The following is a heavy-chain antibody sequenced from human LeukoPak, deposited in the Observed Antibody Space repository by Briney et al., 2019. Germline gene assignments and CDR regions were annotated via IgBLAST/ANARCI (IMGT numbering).Heavy chain of an antibody. D-gene: IGHD2-15*01. CDR1: GFTLRSYV. V-gene: IGHV3-23*01. CDR2: ISGSGDST. J-gene: IGHJ4*02. Sequence: GGSLRLSCVASGFTLRSYVMNWVRQTPGKGLEWVSSISGSGDSTFYADSVKGRFIVSRDNSKNTLYLQMNSLRSGDTAVYYCASDSAWNLHGGYLDHWGQGTLVSVSS. CDR3: ASDSAWNLHGGYLDH.